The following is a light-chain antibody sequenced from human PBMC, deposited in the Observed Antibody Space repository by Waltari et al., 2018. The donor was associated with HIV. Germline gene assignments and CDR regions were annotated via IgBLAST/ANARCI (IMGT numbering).Light chain of an antibody. CDR1: TSNIGAGYD. Sequence: QSVLTQPPSESRAPGQRVSISCPGSTSNIGAGYDVPWYQQVPGTAPKLLIFGHTNRPSGVPDRISGSKSGTSASLAISGLRAEDEAYYYCQSYDSSLSGSWVFGGGTKLTVL. CDR2: GHT. J-gene: IGLJ3*02. V-gene: IGLV1-40*01. CDR3: QSYDSSLSGSWV.